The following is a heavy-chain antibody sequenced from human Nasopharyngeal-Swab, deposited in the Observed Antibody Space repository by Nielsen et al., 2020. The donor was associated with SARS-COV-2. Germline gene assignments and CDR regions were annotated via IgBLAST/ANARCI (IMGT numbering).Heavy chain of an antibody. CDR3: AKDDVVRGDAFDI. V-gene: IGHV3-23*01. CDR2: ISASGGSP. Sequence: ESLKISCIASGFTFNIYAMAWVRRTPGRGLQWVSGISASGGSPYYTDSVKGRFAVSRDNSRNTLYLQMHSLRVEDTALYYCAKDDVVRGDAFDIWGQGTMVTVSS. J-gene: IGHJ3*02. CDR1: GFTFNIYA. D-gene: IGHD3-10*01.